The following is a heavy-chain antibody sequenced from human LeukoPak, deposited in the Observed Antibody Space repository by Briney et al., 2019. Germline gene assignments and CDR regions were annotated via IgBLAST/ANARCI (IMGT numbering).Heavy chain of an antibody. CDR1: GYTFTSYD. Sequence: ASVKVSCKASGYTFTSYDINWVRQATGQGLEWMGWMNPNSGNTGYAQKFQGRVTMTRNTSISTAYMERSSLRSQDTAVYYCARFGSKQWLYPSYYYYYMDVWGKGTPVTISS. CDR2: MNPNSGNT. D-gene: IGHD3-22*01. CDR3: ARFGSKQWLYPSYYYYYMDV. J-gene: IGHJ6*03. V-gene: IGHV1-8*01.